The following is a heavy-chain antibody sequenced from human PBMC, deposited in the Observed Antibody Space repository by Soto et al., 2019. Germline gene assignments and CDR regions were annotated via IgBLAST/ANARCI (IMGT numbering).Heavy chain of an antibody. Sequence: ASETLSLTCTVSGGSISSYYWSWIRQPPGKGLEWIGYIYYSGSTNYNPSLKSRVTISVDTSKNQFSLKLSSVTAADTAVYYCARGSRDRYCSSTSCYSVGVWFDPWGQGTLVTVSS. J-gene: IGHJ5*02. V-gene: IGHV4-59*01. CDR2: IYYSGST. CDR3: ARGSRDRYCSSTSCYSVGVWFDP. D-gene: IGHD2-2*01. CDR1: GGSISSYY.